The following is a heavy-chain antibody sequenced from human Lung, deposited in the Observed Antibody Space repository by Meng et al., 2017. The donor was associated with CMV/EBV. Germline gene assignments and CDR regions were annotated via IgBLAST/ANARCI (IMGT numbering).Heavy chain of an antibody. CDR3: ARGVGESLGWEMGY. J-gene: IGHJ4*02. D-gene: IGHD3-3*01. CDR1: GFSFSNHW. V-gene: IGHV3-74*01. Sequence: EVQLVESGGGLVQPGGSRRRSCGASGFSFSNHWLHWVRQAPGKGLVWVARINSDERSRSYADSVRGRFTISRDNSKNTLYLQMDSLRAEDTAMYYCARGVGESLGWEMGYWSQGTLVTVSS. CDR2: INSDERSR.